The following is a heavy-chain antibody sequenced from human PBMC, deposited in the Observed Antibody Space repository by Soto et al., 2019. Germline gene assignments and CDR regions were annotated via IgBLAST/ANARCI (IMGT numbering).Heavy chain of an antibody. CDR3: ARGDYYHYGLDV. J-gene: IGHJ6*02. CDR2: VSGSSSDI. Sequence: GGSLRLSXAASGIRFSDFTMNWVRQAPGKGLEWVSSVSGSSSDIYYVDSVEGRFTISRDNAKNSLYLQMSSLRADDTAVYYCARGDYYHYGLDVWGQGATVTVSS. V-gene: IGHV3-21*01. CDR1: GIRFSDFT.